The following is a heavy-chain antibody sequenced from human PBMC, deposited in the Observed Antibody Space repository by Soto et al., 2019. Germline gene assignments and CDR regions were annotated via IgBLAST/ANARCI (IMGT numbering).Heavy chain of an antibody. CDR1: GGSFSGYY. V-gene: IGHV4-34*01. CDR3: ARGRDYSPKLRYFPRGGPHFDY. J-gene: IGHJ4*02. CDR2: INHSGST. Sequence: SETLSLTCAVYGGSFSGYYWSWIRQPPGKGLEWIGEINHSGSTNYNPSLKSRVTISVDTSKNQFSLKLSSVTAADTAVYYCARGRDYSPKLRYFPRGGPHFDYWGQGTLVTVSS. D-gene: IGHD3-9*01.